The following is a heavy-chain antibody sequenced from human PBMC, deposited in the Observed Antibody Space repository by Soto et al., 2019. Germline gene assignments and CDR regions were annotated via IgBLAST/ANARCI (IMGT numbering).Heavy chain of an antibody. CDR3: AKGPHSNEDY. Sequence: QVQLVESGGGVVQPGRSLRLSCAASGFTFSSYGMHWVRQAPGKGLEWVAVISYAGSNKYYADSVKGRFTISRDNSKNTLYLQMNSLRAEDTAVYYCAKGPHSNEDYWGQGTLVTVSS. CDR1: GFTFSSYG. J-gene: IGHJ4*02. CDR2: ISYAGSNK. V-gene: IGHV3-30*18. D-gene: IGHD4-4*01.